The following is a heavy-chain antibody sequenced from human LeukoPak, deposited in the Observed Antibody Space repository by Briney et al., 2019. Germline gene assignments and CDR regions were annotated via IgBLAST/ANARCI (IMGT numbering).Heavy chain of an antibody. CDR1: GFTFSDYY. CDR2: ISSSGSTI. CDR3: ARGMTQYYYYGMDV. Sequence: GGSLRLSCAASGFTFSDYYMSWIRQAPGKGLEWVSYISSSGSTIYYADSVKGRFTISRDNAKNSLYLQMNSLRAEGTAVYYCARGMTQYYYYGMDVWGQGTTVTVSS. V-gene: IGHV3-11*01. J-gene: IGHJ6*02.